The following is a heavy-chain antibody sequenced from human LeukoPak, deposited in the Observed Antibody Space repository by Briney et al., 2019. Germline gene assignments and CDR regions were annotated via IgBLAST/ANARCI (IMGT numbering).Heavy chain of an antibody. D-gene: IGHD3-22*01. Sequence: PSETLSLTCTVSGASISSSSYYWGWIRQPPGKGLEWIGSVYHSGSTYYNPSLKTRVTMSVDTSTNQFSLRLSSVTAADTAVYYCAKSTYYYETFVNAFDIWGQGTMVSVSS. V-gene: IGHV4-39*07. CDR2: VYHSGST. J-gene: IGHJ3*02. CDR3: AKSTYYYETFVNAFDI. CDR1: GASISSSSYY.